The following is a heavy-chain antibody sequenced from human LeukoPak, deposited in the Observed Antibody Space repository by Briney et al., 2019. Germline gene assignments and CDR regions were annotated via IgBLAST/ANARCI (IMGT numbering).Heavy chain of an antibody. V-gene: IGHV3-53*01. CDR1: GFTVSSNY. CDR3: ARDLYCSSTSCSAGGY. CDR2: IYSGGST. J-gene: IGHJ4*02. Sequence: GGSLRLSCAASGFTVSSNYMSWVRQAPGKGLEWVSVIYSGGSTYYADSVKGRFPISRDNSKNTLYLQMNSLRAEDTAVYYCARDLYCSSTSCSAGGYWGQGTLVTVSS. D-gene: IGHD2-2*01.